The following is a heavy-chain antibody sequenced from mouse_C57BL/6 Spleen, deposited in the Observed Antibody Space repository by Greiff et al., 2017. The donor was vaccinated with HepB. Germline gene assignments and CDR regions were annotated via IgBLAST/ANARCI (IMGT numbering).Heavy chain of an antibody. Sequence: VQLQQPGAELVKPGASVKMSCKASGYTFTSYWITWVKQRPGQGLEWIGDIYPGSGSTNYNEKFKSKATLTVDTSSSTAYMQLSSLTSEDSAVYYCAKGGLRRNYAMDYWGQGTSVTDSS. CDR3: AKGGLRRNYAMDY. CDR2: IYPGSGST. J-gene: IGHJ4*01. D-gene: IGHD2-4*01. CDR1: GYTFTSYW. V-gene: IGHV1-55*01.